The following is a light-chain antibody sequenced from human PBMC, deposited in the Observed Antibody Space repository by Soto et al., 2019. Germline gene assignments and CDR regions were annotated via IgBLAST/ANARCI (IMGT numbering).Light chain of an antibody. J-gene: IGKJ5*01. CDR3: QQYNNWPPIT. V-gene: IGKV3-15*01. CDR1: QSVSSH. Sequence: EIVMTQSPATLSVSPGERATLSCRASQSVSSHLAWYQHKPGQAPRLLLYGASTRATGIPARFTGSGSETHFTLTISSLQSEDFAVYDCQQYNNWPPITFGQGTRLEIK. CDR2: GAS.